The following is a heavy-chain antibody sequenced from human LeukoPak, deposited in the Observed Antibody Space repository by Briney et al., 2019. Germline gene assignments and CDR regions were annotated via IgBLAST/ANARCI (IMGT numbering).Heavy chain of an antibody. CDR2: IIPIFGPA. V-gene: IGHV1-69*05. CDR1: GGTFSSYA. J-gene: IGHJ4*02. CDR3: ARDIAAAGPFDY. Sequence: GASVKVSCKASGGTFSSYAISWVRQAPGQGLEWMGGIIPIFGPANYAQKLQGRVTITTDESTSTAYMELSSLRSEDTAVYYCARDIAAAGPFDYWGQGTLVTVSS. D-gene: IGHD6-13*01.